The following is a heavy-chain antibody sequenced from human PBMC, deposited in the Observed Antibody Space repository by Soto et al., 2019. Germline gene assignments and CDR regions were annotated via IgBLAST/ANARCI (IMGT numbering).Heavy chain of an antibody. CDR1: GDSISSGAYF. V-gene: IGHV4-31*02. Sequence: QVQLQESGPGLVKSSQTLSLTCSVSGDSISSGAYFWSWLSQHPGKGLEWIGYIHHSGTPYYNPSLKRRVVMSIDTSKSQFSQKVNSVTAADTAVFFCARGFVETYMASDYWGQGALVTVSP. D-gene: IGHD3-3*01. CDR3: ARGFVETYMASDY. CDR2: IHHSGTP. J-gene: IGHJ4*02.